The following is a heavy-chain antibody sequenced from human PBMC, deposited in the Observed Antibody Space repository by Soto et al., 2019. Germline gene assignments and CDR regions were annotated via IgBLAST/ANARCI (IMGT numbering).Heavy chain of an antibody. J-gene: IGHJ4*02. CDR2: ISAYNGNT. CDR3: ARDLPSYGDKPDFDY. CDR1: GYTVTSYG. V-gene: IGHV1-18*01. Sequence: QVQLVQSGAEVKKPGASVKVSCKASGYTVTSYGISWVRQAPGQGLEWMGWISAYNGNTNYAQKLQGRVTMTTDTSTSTAYMELRSLRYDDTAVYYCARDLPSYGDKPDFDYWGQGTLVTVSS. D-gene: IGHD4-17*01.